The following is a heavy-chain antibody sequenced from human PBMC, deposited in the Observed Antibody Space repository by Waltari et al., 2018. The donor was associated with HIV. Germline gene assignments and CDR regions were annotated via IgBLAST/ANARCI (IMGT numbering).Heavy chain of an antibody. CDR1: GYSFNNYG. CDR2: VSTYNRNT. CDR3: ARFGDCGGECYRYYYYGMDV. V-gene: IGHV1-18*01. D-gene: IGHD2-21*01. J-gene: IGHJ6*02. Sequence: QGQLVQSGAEVKKPGASVKVSCKASGYSFNNYGISWVRQAPGHGLEWMGWVSTYNRNTKYAQNLQGRVTMTTDTSTTTDYMDLRSLTSDDTAVYYCARFGDCGGECYRYYYYGMDVWGQGTTVTVSS.